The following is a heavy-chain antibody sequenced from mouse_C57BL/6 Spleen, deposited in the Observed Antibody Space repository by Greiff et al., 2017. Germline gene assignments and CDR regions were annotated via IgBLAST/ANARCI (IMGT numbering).Heavy chain of an antibody. D-gene: IGHD2-5*01. Sequence: QVQLQQSGAELVRPGTSVKVSCKASGYAFTNYLIEWVKQRPGQGLEWIGVINPGSGGTNYNEKFKGKATLTADKSSSTAYMPLSSLTSEDSAVYFWARSLYSNYGYFDYWGQGTTLTVSS. CDR1: GYAFTNYL. CDR3: ARSLYSNYGYFDY. V-gene: IGHV1-54*01. CDR2: INPGSGGT. J-gene: IGHJ2*01.